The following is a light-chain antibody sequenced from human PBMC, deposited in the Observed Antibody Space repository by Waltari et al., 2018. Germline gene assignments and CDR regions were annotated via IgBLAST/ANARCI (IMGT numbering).Light chain of an antibody. CDR3: QQYET. V-gene: IGKV3-15*01. CDR2: GTS. CDR1: QSVSRH. J-gene: IGKJ1*01. Sequence: DIVLTQSPATLSLSPGESGTLSCRAGQSVSRHLAWYQQKPGQAPRLLIYGTSARATGIPSRFRGSGSGTEFTLTISSLQSEDSAVYYCQQYETFGQGTKVEIK.